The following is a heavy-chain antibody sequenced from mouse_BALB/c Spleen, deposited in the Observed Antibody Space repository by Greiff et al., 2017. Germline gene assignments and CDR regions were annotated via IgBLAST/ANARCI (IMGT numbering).Heavy chain of an antibody. Sequence: EVQLQESGPELVKPGASVKISCKTSGYTFTEYTMHWVKQSHGKSLEWIGGINPNNGGTSYNQKFKGKATLTVDKSSSTAYMELRSLTSEDSAVYYCARRGYYGSSYWYFDVWGAGTTVTVSS. V-gene: IGHV1-18*01. CDR1: GYTFTEYT. CDR2: INPNNGGT. D-gene: IGHD1-1*01. J-gene: IGHJ1*01. CDR3: ARRGYYGSSYWYFDV.